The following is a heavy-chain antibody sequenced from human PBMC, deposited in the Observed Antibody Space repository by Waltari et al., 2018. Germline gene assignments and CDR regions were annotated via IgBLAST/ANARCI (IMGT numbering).Heavy chain of an antibody. J-gene: IGHJ4*02. CDR3: ANLVVVAATLGVDY. V-gene: IGHV3-30*02. D-gene: IGHD2-15*01. CDR2: IRYDGSNK. Sequence: QVQLVESGGGVVQPGGSLRLSCAASGFTFSSYGMHWVRQAPGKGLEWVAFIRYDGSNKYYADSVKGRFTISRDNSKNTLYLQMNSLRAEDTAVYYCANLVVVAATLGVDYWGQGTLVTASS. CDR1: GFTFSSYG.